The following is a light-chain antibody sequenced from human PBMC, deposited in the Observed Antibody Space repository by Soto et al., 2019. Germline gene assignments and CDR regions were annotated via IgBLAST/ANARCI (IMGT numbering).Light chain of an antibody. V-gene: IGKV1-33*01. CDR3: QQYGYFSIT. CDR2: GAS. J-gene: IGKJ4*01. CDR1: QDINNY. Sequence: DVRMTQSPSSLSASVGDRVTITCQASQDINNYLSWYQQRPGKAPKLLIYGASNLETGVPSRFAGSGSGTHFTFTISSLQPDDNATYYCQQYGYFSITFGGGTKVDIK.